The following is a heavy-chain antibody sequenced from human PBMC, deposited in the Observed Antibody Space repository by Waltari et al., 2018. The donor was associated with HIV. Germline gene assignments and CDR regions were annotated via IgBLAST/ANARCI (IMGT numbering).Heavy chain of an antibody. D-gene: IGHD2-8*01. CDR2: ISTSSRYR. V-gene: IGHV3-21*01. Sequence: EVQLVESGGGLVKPGGSLRLSCAASGFTFSSYSMNWVRQAPGKGLEWVSSISTSSRYRDYADSRKGLVTISRDNAKNSLYLQINSLRADDTAVYYCAREGFCSNGVCSHYYGMDVWGQGTTVTVSS. CDR1: GFTFSSYS. CDR3: AREGFCSNGVCSHYYGMDV. J-gene: IGHJ6*02.